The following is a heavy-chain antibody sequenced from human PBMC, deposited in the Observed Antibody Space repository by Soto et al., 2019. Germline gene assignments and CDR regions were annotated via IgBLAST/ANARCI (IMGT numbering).Heavy chain of an antibody. V-gene: IGHV3-21*01. J-gene: IGHJ6*02. CDR2: ISGPSSYI. D-gene: IGHD2-8*01. Sequence: EVQLVESGGGLVKPGGSLRLSCVASGFTFSGYSINWVRQAPGKGLEWVSYISGPSSYIYYADSVKGRFTISRDNAKSAGYLQMNSLRAEDTAVYYCARGFRNGFNVWGQGTTVSVSS. CDR3: ARGFRNGFNV. CDR1: GFTFSGYS.